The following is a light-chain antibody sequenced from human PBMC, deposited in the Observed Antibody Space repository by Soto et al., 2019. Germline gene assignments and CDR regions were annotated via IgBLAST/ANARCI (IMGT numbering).Light chain of an antibody. CDR3: STYTNTNTPGV. V-gene: IGLV2-14*01. CDR2: EVT. J-gene: IGLJ3*02. CDR1: SSDVGVYNY. Sequence: QSALTQPASVSGSPGQSITISCTGTSSDVGVYNYVSWYQQHPGKAPKVVIYEVTNRPSGVSARFSGSKSGNTASLTISGLQAEDEADYYCSTYTNTNTPGVFGGGTKLTVL.